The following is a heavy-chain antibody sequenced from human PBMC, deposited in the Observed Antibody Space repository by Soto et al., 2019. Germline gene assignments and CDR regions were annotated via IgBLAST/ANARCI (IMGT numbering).Heavy chain of an antibody. CDR3: ARDTAWGDSTGPLHS. CDR2: IYFTGDT. CDR1: GGSVSSITHY. J-gene: IGHJ4*02. D-gene: IGHD3-22*01. Sequence: SETLSLTCSVSGGSVSSITHYWSCIRQPPGKGLEWIGYIYFTGDTKYNPSLKSRLTISVDTSKNQFSLKLISVTAADTAVYYCARDTAWGDSTGPLHSWGQGTLVTVSS. V-gene: IGHV4-61*01.